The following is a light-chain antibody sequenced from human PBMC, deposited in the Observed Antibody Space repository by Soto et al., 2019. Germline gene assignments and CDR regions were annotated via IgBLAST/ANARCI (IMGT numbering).Light chain of an antibody. J-gene: IGKJ5*01. CDR1: QSLVSSDGNIY. V-gene: IGKV2-30*01. Sequence: DVVMTQSPLSLPVTLGQPASISCRSSQSLVSSDGNIYLNWFQQRPGQSPRRLIYKVSDRDSGVPDRFSGSGSGTHFTLKISRVEAEDVGVYYCMQGTHWPPITFGQGTRLEIK. CDR2: KVS. CDR3: MQGTHWPPIT.